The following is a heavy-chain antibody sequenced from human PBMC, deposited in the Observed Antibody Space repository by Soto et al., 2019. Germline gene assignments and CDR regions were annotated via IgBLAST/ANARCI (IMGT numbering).Heavy chain of an antibody. CDR2: ISSSSSTI. J-gene: IGHJ4*02. V-gene: IGHV3-48*02. D-gene: IGHD3-22*01. CDR1: GFTFSSYS. Sequence: GGSLRLSCAASGFTFSSYSMNWVRQAPGKGLEWVSYISSSSSTIYYADSVKGRFTISRDNAKNSLYLQMNSLRDEDTAVYYCARDPYYYDSSGYYQGNYWGQGTLVTVSS. CDR3: ARDPYYYDSSGYYQGNY.